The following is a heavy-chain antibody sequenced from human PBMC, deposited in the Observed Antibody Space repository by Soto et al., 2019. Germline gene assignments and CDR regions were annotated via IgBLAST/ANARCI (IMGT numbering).Heavy chain of an antibody. V-gene: IGHV1-69*02. CDR3: ARTHCSSTSCYEFDY. CDR2: IIPILGIA. J-gene: IGHJ4*02. CDR1: GGTFSSYT. D-gene: IGHD2-2*01. Sequence: SVKVSCKASGGTFSSYTISWVRQAPGQGLEWMGRIIPILGIANYAQKFQGRVTITADKSTSTAYMELSSLRSEDTAVYYCARTHCSSTSCYEFDYWGQGTLVTV.